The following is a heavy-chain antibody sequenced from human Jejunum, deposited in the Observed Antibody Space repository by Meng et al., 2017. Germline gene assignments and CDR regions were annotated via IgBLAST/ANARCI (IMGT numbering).Heavy chain of an antibody. CDR2: CST. D-gene: IGHD7-27*01. CDR1: GGSVRSNNDG. V-gene: IGHV4-61*01. CDR3: ARDNLGYLDY. Sequence: QVKDSGPALVTPSVTVSLLCTGCGGSVRSNNDGGSCLRQPPVKGLDCIGYCSTYLNTTLTSRVTISVDPFINQFFLTQNADTAAYTAIYYCARDNLGYLDYWGQGILVTVSS. J-gene: IGHJ4*02.